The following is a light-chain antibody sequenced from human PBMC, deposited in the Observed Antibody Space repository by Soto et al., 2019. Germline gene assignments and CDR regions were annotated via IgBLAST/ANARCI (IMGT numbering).Light chain of an antibody. J-gene: IGKJ2*01. V-gene: IGKV1-5*01. CDR2: DAS. Sequence: DIQMTQSPSTLSASVGDRVTITCRASQSVNTWLAWYQQKPGQAPKLLIYDASSLDSGVPSRFSGSGSGTEFTLTISSLQPDDFPTYYWQQFNTLSFTFSQGTKLEIK. CDR1: QSVNTW. CDR3: QQFNTLSFT.